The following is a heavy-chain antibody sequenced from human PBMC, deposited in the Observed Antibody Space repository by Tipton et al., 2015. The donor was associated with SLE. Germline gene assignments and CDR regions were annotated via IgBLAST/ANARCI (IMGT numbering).Heavy chain of an antibody. CDR1: GGSFSGYY. Sequence: TLSLTCAVNGGSFSGYYWTWIRQPPGKGLEWIGEINHGGSTNYNPSLKSRVTISEDTSKNQFSLKLTSVAAADTAIYYCVRGHPHIVVLIGGGWFDPWGQGTLVTVSS. V-gene: IGHV4-34*01. CDR3: VRGHPHIVVLIGGGWFDP. CDR2: INHGGST. J-gene: IGHJ5*02. D-gene: IGHD2-21*01.